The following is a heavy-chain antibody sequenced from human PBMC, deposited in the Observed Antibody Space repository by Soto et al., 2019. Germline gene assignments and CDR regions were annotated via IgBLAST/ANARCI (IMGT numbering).Heavy chain of an antibody. V-gene: IGHV4-4*07. CDR2: ISTSGST. D-gene: IGHD6-19*01. J-gene: IGHJ4*02. CDR1: GGSLSSYY. Sequence: PSETLSLTCPVSGGSLSSYYWSCIRQPSGKGLEWIVRISTSGSTNYNPSLKSRVTISRDTSRNQFSLELTSVTAADTAVYYCARDRHSSGWYWFDYWGQGTLVTVSS. CDR3: ARDRHSSGWYWFDY.